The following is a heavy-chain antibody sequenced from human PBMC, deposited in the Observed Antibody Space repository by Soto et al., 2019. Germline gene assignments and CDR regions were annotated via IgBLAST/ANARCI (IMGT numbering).Heavy chain of an antibody. D-gene: IGHD2-2*02. V-gene: IGHV3-74*01. J-gene: IGHJ6*02. CDR3: ATELYRPYYYYGMDV. CDR1: GFTYSSYW. Sequence: HPGGSLRLSCAASGFTYSSYWMHWVRQAPGKGLLCVSRINIDGSSTSYADSVKGRFTISRDNAKNTLYLQTSSLRAEDTAVYYCATELYRPYYYYGMDVWGQGTTVTVSS. CDR2: INIDGSST.